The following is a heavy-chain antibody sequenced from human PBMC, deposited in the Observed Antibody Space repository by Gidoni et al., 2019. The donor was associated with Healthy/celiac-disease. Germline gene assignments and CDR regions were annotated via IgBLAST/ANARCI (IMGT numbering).Heavy chain of an antibody. V-gene: IGHV4-34*01. CDR3: ATSVGPPGRPTHLNTPYYYGMDV. CDR1: AGSFSGYY. D-gene: IGHD1-26*01. CDR2: INHSGST. Sequence: QVQLQQWGAGLLKPSETLSLTCAVYAGSFSGYYASWSRQPPGKGLEWIGEINHSGSTNYHPSLKSRVTISVDTSKNQFSLKLSSVTAADTAVYYCATSVGPPGRPTHLNTPYYYGMDVWGQGTTVTVSS. J-gene: IGHJ6*02.